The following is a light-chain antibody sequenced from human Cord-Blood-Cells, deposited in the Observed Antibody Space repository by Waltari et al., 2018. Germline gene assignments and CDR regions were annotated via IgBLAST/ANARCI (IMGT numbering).Light chain of an antibody. J-gene: IGLJ2*01. V-gene: IGLV2-14*01. CDR3: SSYTSSSTLV. CDR2: EVS. CDR1: SSDAGGSNY. Sequence: QSALTQPASVSGSPGQSLTISCTGTSSDAGGSNYVSWYQQHPGKAPKLMIYEVSNRPSGVSNRFSGSKSGNTASLTISGLQAEDEADYYCSSYTSSSTLVFGGGTKLTVL.